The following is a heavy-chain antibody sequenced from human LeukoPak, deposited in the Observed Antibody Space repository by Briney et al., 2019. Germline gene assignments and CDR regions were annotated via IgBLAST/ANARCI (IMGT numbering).Heavy chain of an antibody. CDR1: GCIFSSYA. V-gene: IGHV3-23*01. J-gene: IGHJ4*02. D-gene: IGHD6-13*01. Sequence: GGSLTLSCAASGCIFSSYAMNWVRQAPGKGLEWVSGINGSGDITYYADSVKGGLSISRDNANNTLYLHVNRLRAADTDFSDCARGPEIAGVTCPDYWGQGTLVTVPS. CDR2: INGSGDIT. CDR3: ARGPEIAGVTCPDY.